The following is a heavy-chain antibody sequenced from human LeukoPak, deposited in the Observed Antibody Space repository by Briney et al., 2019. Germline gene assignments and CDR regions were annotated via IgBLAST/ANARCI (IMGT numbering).Heavy chain of an antibody. CDR1: GDSVSSNSAA. D-gene: IGHD6-19*01. V-gene: IGHV6-1*01. J-gene: IGHJ5*02. Sequence: SQTLSLTCAISGDSVSSNSAAWNWITRSPSRGREGLGSTYYRSKGYKDDVVSVKSKININPATSKNQFSLPMNSVTPEDTAVYYCARGAPPGIAVAVTNWFDPWGQGTLVTVSS. CDR2: TYYRSKGYK. CDR3: ARGAPPGIAVAVTNWFDP.